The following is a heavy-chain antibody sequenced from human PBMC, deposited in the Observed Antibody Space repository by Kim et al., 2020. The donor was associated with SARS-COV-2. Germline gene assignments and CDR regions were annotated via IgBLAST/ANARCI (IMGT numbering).Heavy chain of an antibody. J-gene: IGHJ4*02. V-gene: IGHV4-59*09. CDR2: T. Sequence: TNYNPSLKSRVTISVDTSKNQFSLKLSSVTAADTAVYYCARGQWLVPFDYWGQGTLVTVSS. CDR3: ARGQWLVPFDY. D-gene: IGHD6-19*01.